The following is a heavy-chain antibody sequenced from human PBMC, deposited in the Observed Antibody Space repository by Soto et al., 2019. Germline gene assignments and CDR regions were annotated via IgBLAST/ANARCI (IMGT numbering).Heavy chain of an antibody. CDR3: ARSMTTVVTLDY. Sequence: SETLSLTCTVSGGSISSSSYYWGWIRQPPGKGLEWIGSIYYSGSTYYNPSLKSRVTISVDTSKDQFSLKLSSVTAADTAVYYCARSMTTVVTLDYWGQGTLVTVSS. D-gene: IGHD4-17*01. CDR1: GGSISSSSYY. CDR2: IYYSGST. J-gene: IGHJ4*02. V-gene: IGHV4-39*01.